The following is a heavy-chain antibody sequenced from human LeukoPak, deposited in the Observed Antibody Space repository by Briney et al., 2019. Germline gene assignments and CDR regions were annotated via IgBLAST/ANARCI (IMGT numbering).Heavy chain of an antibody. CDR2: IWFDGSKS. V-gene: IGHV3-30*15. CDR3: ARSRIANDSSGYYFKFDY. Sequence: SGGSLRLSCAGFGFTFSNYAIHWVRQAPGKGLEWVAAIWFDGSKSYYAESVKVRFSISRDNSRDTRYLQMSSLAVEDTAIYYCARSRIANDSSGYYFKFDYWGQGALVTVSS. CDR1: GFTFSNYA. J-gene: IGHJ4*02. D-gene: IGHD3-22*01.